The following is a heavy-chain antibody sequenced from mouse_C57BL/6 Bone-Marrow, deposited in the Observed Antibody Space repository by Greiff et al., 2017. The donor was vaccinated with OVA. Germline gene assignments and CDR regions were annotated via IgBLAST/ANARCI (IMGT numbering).Heavy chain of an antibody. CDR1: GFTFSSYG. CDR3: AIYYSNYAWFAD. Sequence: EVHLVESGGDLVKPGGSLKLSCAASGFTFSSYGMSWVRQTPDKRLEWVATISRGGCYPYYPASVKGRFTISRDTAKNTLYLQRSSLKAEDTAMYYCAIYYSNYAWFADWGQGTLVTVSA. D-gene: IGHD2-5*01. CDR2: ISRGGCYP. V-gene: IGHV5-6*01. J-gene: IGHJ3*01.